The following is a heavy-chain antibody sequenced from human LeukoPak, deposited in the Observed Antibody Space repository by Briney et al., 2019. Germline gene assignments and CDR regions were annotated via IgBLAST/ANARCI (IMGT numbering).Heavy chain of an antibody. CDR2: IYYSGTT. Sequence: PSETLSLTCTVSGGSFSSYYWSWIRQPPGKGLEWIGYIYYSGTTNYNPSLKSRLTLSVDTSKNQFSLKLSSVTAADTPIYSCARASIFGVVRAIDYWGQGTLVTVSS. J-gene: IGHJ4*02. CDR3: ARASIFGVVRAIDY. V-gene: IGHV4-59*01. CDR1: GGSFSSYY. D-gene: IGHD3-3*01.